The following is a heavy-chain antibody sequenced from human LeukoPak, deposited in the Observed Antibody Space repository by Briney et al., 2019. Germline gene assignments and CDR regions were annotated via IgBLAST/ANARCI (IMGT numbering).Heavy chain of an antibody. CDR1: GYTFTAYY. D-gene: IGHD6-6*01. Sequence: GASVKVSCKTSGYTFTAYYIHWARQAPGQGLEWMGWINPITGGTNYAQKFQGRVTMTRDTSISTAYMELSSLRADDTAVYYCARRGLVNTEYLEHWGQGTLVTVSS. CDR2: INPITGGT. J-gene: IGHJ1*01. CDR3: ARRGLVNTEYLEH. V-gene: IGHV1-2*02.